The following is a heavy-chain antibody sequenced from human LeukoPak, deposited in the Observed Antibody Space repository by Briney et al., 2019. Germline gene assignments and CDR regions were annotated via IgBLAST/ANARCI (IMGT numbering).Heavy chain of an antibody. J-gene: IGHJ4*02. Sequence: ASVKVSCKASGYTFTGYYMHWVRQAPGQGLEWMGWISAYNGNTNYAQKLQGRVTMTTDTSTSTAYMELRSLRSDDTAVYYCARALAYYDYVWGSYRYTYFDYWGQGTLVTVSS. CDR1: GYTFTGYY. CDR2: ISAYNGNT. CDR3: ARALAYYDYVWGSYRYTYFDY. V-gene: IGHV1-18*04. D-gene: IGHD3-16*02.